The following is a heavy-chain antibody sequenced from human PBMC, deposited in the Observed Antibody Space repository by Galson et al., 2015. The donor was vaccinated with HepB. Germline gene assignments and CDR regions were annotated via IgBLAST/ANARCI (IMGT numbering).Heavy chain of an antibody. D-gene: IGHD3-9*01. J-gene: IGHJ4*02. V-gene: IGHV3-33*01. CDR2: VWYDGSNK. CDR3: VRGHGSISRTSADY. CDR1: GFTFSSHG. Sequence: SLRLSCAASGFTFSSHGMHWVRQAPGKGLEWVAVVWYDGSNKYYADSVKGRFTISRDNSKNTLYLQMNSPRAEDTAVYYCVRGHGSISRTSADYWGQGTLVTVSS.